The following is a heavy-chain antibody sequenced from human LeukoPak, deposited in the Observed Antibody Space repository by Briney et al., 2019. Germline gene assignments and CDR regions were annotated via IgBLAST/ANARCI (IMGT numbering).Heavy chain of an antibody. Sequence: PGGSLRLSCAASGFTFDDYAMHWVRQAPGKGLEWVSGISWNSGSIGYADSVKGRFTISRDNAKNSLYLQMNSLRAEDTALYYCAKDMVNRYGYVRGYYYYGMDVWGQGTTVTVSS. CDR3: AKDMVNRYGYVRGYYYYGMDV. D-gene: IGHD3-16*01. CDR2: ISWNSGSI. CDR1: GFTFDDYA. J-gene: IGHJ6*02. V-gene: IGHV3-9*01.